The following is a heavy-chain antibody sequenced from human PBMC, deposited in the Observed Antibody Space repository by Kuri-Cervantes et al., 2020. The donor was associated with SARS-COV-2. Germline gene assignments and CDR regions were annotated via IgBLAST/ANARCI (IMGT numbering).Heavy chain of an antibody. CDR2: INAVNGNT. Sequence: ASVKVSCKASGYIFTNYALHWVRQAPGQRLEWMGWINAVNGNTKYSQKFQGRVTITRDTSASTAYMELSSLRSEDTALYYCARDAAADNLSDYWGQGTLVTVSS. CDR3: ARDAAADNLSDY. J-gene: IGHJ4*02. D-gene: IGHD6-13*01. V-gene: IGHV1-3*01. CDR1: GYIFTNYA.